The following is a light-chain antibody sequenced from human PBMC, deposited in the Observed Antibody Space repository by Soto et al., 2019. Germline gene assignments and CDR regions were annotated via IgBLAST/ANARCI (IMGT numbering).Light chain of an antibody. V-gene: IGKV3-20*01. J-gene: IGKJ2*01. CDR1: QSVSSRY. CDR2: SAS. Sequence: EIVLTQSPGTLSLSPGERATLSCRASQSVSSRYLAWYQQKPGQAPRLLIFSASSRATGIPDRFRGSGSGTDFTLTISRREPEDFAVYDCQQYENSPMYTFGQGTKLEIK. CDR3: QQYENSPMYT.